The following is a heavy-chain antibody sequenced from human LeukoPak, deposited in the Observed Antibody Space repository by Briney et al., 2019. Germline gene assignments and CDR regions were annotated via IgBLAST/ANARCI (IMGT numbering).Heavy chain of an antibody. J-gene: IGHJ4*02. V-gene: IGHV3-49*04. Sequence: GGSLRLSCSTSGFTFGDYAMSWVRQAPGKGLEWVGFIQAKAYGGAAKYAASVNSRFSIWRDDSQSIANLQMNDLKAEDTAVYYCTRAPHPRCSSSGCYLDYWGQGTLVTVSS. CDR2: IQAKAYGGAA. CDR1: GFTFGDYA. D-gene: IGHD2-2*01. CDR3: TRAPHPRCSSSGCYLDY.